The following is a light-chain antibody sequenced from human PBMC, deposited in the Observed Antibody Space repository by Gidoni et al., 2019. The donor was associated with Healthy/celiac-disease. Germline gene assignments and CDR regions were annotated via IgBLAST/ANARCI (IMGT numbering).Light chain of an antibody. CDR1: SSDVGSYNL. Sequence: QSALTQPASVSGSPGQSIIISCTGTSSDVGSYNLVSWYQQHPGKAPNLMIYEGSKRPSGVSNRFSGSKSGNTASLTISGLQAEDEADYYCCSYAGSSTHVVFGGGTKLTVL. J-gene: IGLJ2*01. CDR3: CSYAGSSTHVV. CDR2: EGS. V-gene: IGLV2-23*01.